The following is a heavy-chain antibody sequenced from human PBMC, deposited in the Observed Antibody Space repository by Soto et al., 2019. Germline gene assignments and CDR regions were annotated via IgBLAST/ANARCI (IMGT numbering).Heavy chain of an antibody. V-gene: IGHV2-5*02. J-gene: IGHJ5*01. CDR3: AHRVTYADSWDVGWFDS. Sequence: QITLKESGPTLVEPTQTLTLTCSFSGFSLTNSGVGVGWFRQAPGKALECLGIIYWDKDRRYNPSLNTRLTITKDTSKNQVVLTKTYMEPVDTGTYYCAHRVTYADSWDVGWFDSWGQGTPVTVS. CDR1: GFSLTNSGVG. D-gene: IGHD1-26*01. CDR2: IYWDKDR.